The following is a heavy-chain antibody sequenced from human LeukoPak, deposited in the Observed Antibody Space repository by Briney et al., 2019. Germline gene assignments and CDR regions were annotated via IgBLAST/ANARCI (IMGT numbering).Heavy chain of an antibody. CDR1: GFTFDDYG. CDR2: INWNGGSI. V-gene: IGHV3-20*04. J-gene: IGHJ4*02. Sequence: GGSLRLSCAASGFTFDDYGMSWVRQGPGKGLEWVSGINWNGGSIGYADSVKGRFTISRDNAKNSLYLQMNSPRAEDTALYYCARDPTEGFEELLSPPDYWGQGTLVTVSS. D-gene: IGHD3-10*01. CDR3: ARDPTEGFEELLSPPDY.